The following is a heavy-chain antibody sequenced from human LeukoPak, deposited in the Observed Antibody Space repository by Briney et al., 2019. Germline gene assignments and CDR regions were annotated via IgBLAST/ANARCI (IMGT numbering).Heavy chain of an antibody. J-gene: IGHJ5*01. V-gene: IGHV1-18*01. CDR2: VSANNGGT. CDR3: ARERRDWFDS. CDR1: GYTFVSCS. Sequence: AGVKVSCKDSGYTFVSCSIGWLRQAPGPGLEWMGWVSANNGGTIYTEKVQDRVTMTKDTSTNTAYMEVRRLKSDDTGVYCCARERRDWFDSWGQGTLVTVSS.